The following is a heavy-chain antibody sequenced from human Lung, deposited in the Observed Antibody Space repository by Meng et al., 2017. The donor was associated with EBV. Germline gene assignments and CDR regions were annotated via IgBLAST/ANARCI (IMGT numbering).Heavy chain of an antibody. V-gene: IGHV3-21*01. Sequence: EVQLVESGGGLVKPGGSLRLSCAAFGFTFSSYSMNWVRQAPGKGLEWVSSISSSSSYIYYADSVKGRFTISRDNAKNSLYLQMNSLRAEDTAVYYCAKGRYSSSWYKGWFDPWGQGTLVTVSS. J-gene: IGHJ5*02. D-gene: IGHD6-13*01. CDR2: ISSSSSYI. CDR1: GFTFSSYS. CDR3: AKGRYSSSWYKGWFDP.